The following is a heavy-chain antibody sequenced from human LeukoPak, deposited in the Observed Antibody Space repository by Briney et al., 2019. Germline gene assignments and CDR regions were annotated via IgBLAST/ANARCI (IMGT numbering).Heavy chain of an antibody. D-gene: IGHD1-20*01. CDR3: ARELITKADAFDI. J-gene: IGHJ3*02. Sequence: SETLSLTCNVSGGSISNYYWSWIRQPAGKGLEWIGRFYARGNTNYNPSLKSRVTMSVDTSKNQLSLRLTSVTAADTAVYYCARELITKADAFDIWGQGTMVTVSS. V-gene: IGHV4-4*07. CDR2: FYARGNT. CDR1: GGSISNYY.